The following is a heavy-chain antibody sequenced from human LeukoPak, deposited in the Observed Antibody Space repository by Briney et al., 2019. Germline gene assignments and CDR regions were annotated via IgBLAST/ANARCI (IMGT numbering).Heavy chain of an antibody. CDR2: INPNSGGT. D-gene: IGHD3-22*01. J-gene: IGHJ4*02. CDR1: GYTFTGYY. V-gene: IGHV1-2*02. CDR3: ARSYYDSSGPRFDY. Sequence: ASVKVSCKASGYTFTGYYMHWVRQAPGQGLEWMGWINPNSGGTNYAQKFQGRVTMTRDTSISTAYMELSRLRSDDTAVYYCARSYYDSSGPRFDYWGQGTLVTVSS.